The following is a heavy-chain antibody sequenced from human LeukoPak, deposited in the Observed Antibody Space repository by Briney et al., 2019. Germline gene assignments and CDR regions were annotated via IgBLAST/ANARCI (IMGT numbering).Heavy chain of an antibody. Sequence: SETLSLTCTVSGDSINNYYWGWIRQPPGKGLEWIGTIYYSGSTYYNPSLKSQVTISVDTSKNQFSLKLSSVTVADTAVYYCARHYGRHYFDYWGQGTLVTVSS. CDR3: ARHYGRHYFDY. V-gene: IGHV4-39*01. CDR1: GDSINNYY. D-gene: IGHD3-10*01. CDR2: IYYSGST. J-gene: IGHJ4*02.